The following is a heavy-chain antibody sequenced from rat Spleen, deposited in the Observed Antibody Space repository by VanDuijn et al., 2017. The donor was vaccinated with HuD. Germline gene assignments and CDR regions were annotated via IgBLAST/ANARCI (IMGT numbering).Heavy chain of an antibody. J-gene: IGHJ4*01. CDR2: ISKTGGSS. CDR1: GFTFNNYW. D-gene: IGHD1-12*02. V-gene: IGHV5-31*01. Sequence: EVQLVESGGGLVQPGRSLKLSCVASGFTFNNYWMSWIRQAPGKGLEWVASISKTGGSSNYPDSVQGRFTISRDNAQSTLYMEMNGRRTEDPATYYGTRGGDGILYYEGSRDAWSQGATVTVSS. CDR3: TRGGDGILYYEGSRDA.